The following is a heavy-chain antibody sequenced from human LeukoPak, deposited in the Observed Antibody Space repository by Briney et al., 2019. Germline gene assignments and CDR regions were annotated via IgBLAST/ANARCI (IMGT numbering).Heavy chain of an antibody. D-gene: IGHD3-3*01. CDR1: GGSISSGDYY. CDR3: ARTYYDFWSGYLIDY. J-gene: IGHJ4*02. CDR2: IYYSGST. Sequence: SETLSLTCTVSGGSISSGDYYWSWIRQPPGKGLEWIGYIYYSGSTYYNPSLKSRVTISVDTSKNQFSLKLSSVTAADTAVYYCARTYYDFWSGYLIDYWGQGTLVTVSS. V-gene: IGHV4-30-4*01.